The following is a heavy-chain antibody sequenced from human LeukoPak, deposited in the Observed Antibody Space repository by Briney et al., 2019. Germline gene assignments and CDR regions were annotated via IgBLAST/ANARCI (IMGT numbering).Heavy chain of an antibody. Sequence: PSETLSLTCTVSGGSISSGGYYWSWIRQHPGKGLEWIGYIYYSGSTYYNPSLKSRVTISVGTSKNQFSLKLSSVTAADTAVYYCARAATVTTQNWFDPWGQGTLVTVSS. CDR2: IYYSGST. V-gene: IGHV4-31*03. CDR1: GGSISSGGYY. CDR3: ARAATVTTQNWFDP. D-gene: IGHD4-17*01. J-gene: IGHJ5*02.